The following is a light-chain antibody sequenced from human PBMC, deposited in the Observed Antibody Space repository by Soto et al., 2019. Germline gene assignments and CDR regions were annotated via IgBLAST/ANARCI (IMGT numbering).Light chain of an antibody. V-gene: IGLV2-11*01. Sequence: QSVLTQPRSVSGSPGQSGTISCTGTSSDVGGYNYVSWYQQHPGKAPKLMIYDVSKRPSGVPDRFSGSKSGNTASLTISGLQAEDEADYYCCSYAGSPYVFGTGTKVT. CDR1: SSDVGGYNY. CDR2: DVS. J-gene: IGLJ1*01. CDR3: CSYAGSPYV.